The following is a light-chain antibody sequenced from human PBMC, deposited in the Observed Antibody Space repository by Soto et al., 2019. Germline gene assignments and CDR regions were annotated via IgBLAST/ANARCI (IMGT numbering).Light chain of an antibody. CDR2: KAS. J-gene: IGKJ1*01. V-gene: IGKV1-5*03. Sequence: DIQMTQSPSTLSASVGDRVTITCRASQSISSWLAWYQQKPGKAPKLLIYKASSLESGVPSRFSGSGSGTEFTITLSRLQPDDFANYYCQQAWTFGQGTKVEIK. CDR3: QQAWT. CDR1: QSISSW.